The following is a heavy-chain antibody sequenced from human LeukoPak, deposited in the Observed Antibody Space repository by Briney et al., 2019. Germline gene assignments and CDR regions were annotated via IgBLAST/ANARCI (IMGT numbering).Heavy chain of an antibody. CDR2: IYHSGST. Sequence: SETLSLTCTVSGYSLSSGYYWGWIRQPPGKGLEWIGSIYHSGSTYYNPSLKSRVTISVDTSKNQFSLKLSSVTAADTAIYFCARRKRGSGGPFDYWGQGTLVTVSS. V-gene: IGHV4-38-2*02. CDR1: GYSLSSGYY. CDR3: ARRKRGSGGPFDY. D-gene: IGHD6-19*01. J-gene: IGHJ4*02.